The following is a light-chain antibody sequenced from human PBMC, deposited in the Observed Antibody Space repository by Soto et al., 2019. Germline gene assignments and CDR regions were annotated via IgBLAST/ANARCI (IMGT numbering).Light chain of an antibody. CDR2: DAS. V-gene: IGKV3-11*01. CDR1: QSVSSY. CDR3: QQRSNWLYT. J-gene: IGKJ2*01. Sequence: EIVLTQSPATLSLSPGERATLSCRASQSVSSYLAWYQQKPGQAPRLLIYDASNRATGIPARFSVSGSETDFTLTISSLEPEDFAVYYCQQRSNWLYTFGQGTKLEIK.